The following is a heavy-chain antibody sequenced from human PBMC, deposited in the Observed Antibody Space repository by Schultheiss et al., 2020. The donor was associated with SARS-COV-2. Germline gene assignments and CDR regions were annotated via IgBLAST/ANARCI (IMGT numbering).Heavy chain of an antibody. J-gene: IGHJ5*02. D-gene: IGHD6-13*01. V-gene: IGHV1-18*01. CDR1: GYTFTSYA. Sequence: ASVKVSCKASGYTFTSYAMNWVRQAPGQGLEWMGWINAYNGNTNYAQKLQGRVTITADESTSTAYLELSGLRSEDTAVYFCAGVGLWIEAGRGNWFDPWGQGTLVTVSS. CDR2: INAYNGNT. CDR3: AGVGLWIEAGRGNWFDP.